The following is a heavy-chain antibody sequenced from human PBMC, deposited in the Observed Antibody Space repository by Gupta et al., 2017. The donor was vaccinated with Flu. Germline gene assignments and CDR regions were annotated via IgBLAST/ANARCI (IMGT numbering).Heavy chain of an antibody. V-gene: IGHV3-48*03. D-gene: IGHD3-10*01. J-gene: IGHJ3*02. Sequence: FSDYEMNWVRQAQGKGLEWVSYITASGGIMFYADAVKGRFTISRDNAKNPLYLQMNSLRVEDTAVYYCARELPRVRGDALDIWGQGTMVTVSS. CDR1: FSDYE. CDR3: ARELPRVRGDALDI. CDR2: ITASGGIM.